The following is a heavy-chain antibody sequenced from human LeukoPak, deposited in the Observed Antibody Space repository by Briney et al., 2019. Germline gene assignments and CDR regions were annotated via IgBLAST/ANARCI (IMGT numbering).Heavy chain of an antibody. CDR3: ARGVIVATITAWFDP. J-gene: IGHJ5*02. Sequence: SETLSLTCTVSGGSISSYYWSWIRQPAGKGLEWIGRIYTSGSTNYNPSLKSRVTMSVDTSKNQFSLKLSSVTAADTAVYYCARGVIVATITAWFDPWGQGTLVTVSS. CDR2: IYTSGST. V-gene: IGHV4-4*07. CDR1: GGSISSYY. D-gene: IGHD5-12*01.